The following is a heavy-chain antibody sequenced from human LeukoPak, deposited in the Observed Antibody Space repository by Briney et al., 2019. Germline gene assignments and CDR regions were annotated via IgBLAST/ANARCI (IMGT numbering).Heavy chain of an antibody. V-gene: IGHV4-4*02. D-gene: IGHD1-26*01. CDR1: GGSITTTNW. CDR2: VHLSGAS. Sequence: SETLSLTCAVSGGSITTTNWWSWVRQPPGKGLEWIGEVHLSGASNYNLSLESRVSMSIDKSKNHLSLEVTSVTAADTAIYYCTRESGAFSPFGFSGQGTLVTVSS. J-gene: IGHJ4*02. CDR3: TRESGAFSPFGF.